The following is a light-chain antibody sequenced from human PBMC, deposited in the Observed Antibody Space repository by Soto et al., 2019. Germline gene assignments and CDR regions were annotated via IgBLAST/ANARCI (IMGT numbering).Light chain of an antibody. CDR2: DVS. V-gene: IGLV2-14*01. J-gene: IGLJ2*01. CDR1: SGDVGGYNY. Sequence: QSVLTQPASVSGSPGQSIIISCTGTSGDVGGYNYVSWYQQHPGKAPKLMISDVSNRPSGVSNRFSGSKSGNTASLTISGLQAEDEADYYCSSYTISSTHVVFGGGTKLTVL. CDR3: SSYTISSTHVV.